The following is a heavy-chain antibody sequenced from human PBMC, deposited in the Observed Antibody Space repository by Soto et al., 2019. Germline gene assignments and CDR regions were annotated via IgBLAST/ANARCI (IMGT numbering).Heavy chain of an antibody. Sequence: QVQLVESGGGVVQPGRSLRLSCAASGFTFSSYGMHWVRQAPGKGLEWGPVISYDGSNKYYADSVMGRFTISTDNAKNTLYLQMNSLRAEDTAVYYCAKEKRIGGYSSCWYWIDYCGQGTLVIVSS. D-gene: IGHD6-19*01. V-gene: IGHV3-30*18. CDR2: ISYDGSNK. CDR3: AKEKRIGGYSSCWYWIDY. J-gene: IGHJ4*02. CDR1: GFTFSSYG.